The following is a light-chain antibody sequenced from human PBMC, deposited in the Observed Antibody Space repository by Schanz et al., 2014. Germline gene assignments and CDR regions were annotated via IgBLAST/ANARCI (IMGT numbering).Light chain of an antibody. CDR2: EAS. CDR3: QQSLSSPLYT. Sequence: DIQMTQSPSTLSAAVGDRVTITCRASQTVHKWVAWYQQKPGTAPKILIYEASSLEGGVPSRFSGSGSGTDFTLTISSLQPEDFATYYCQQSLSSPLYTFAQGTKLEIK. CDR1: QTVHKW. V-gene: IGKV1-5*03. J-gene: IGKJ2*01.